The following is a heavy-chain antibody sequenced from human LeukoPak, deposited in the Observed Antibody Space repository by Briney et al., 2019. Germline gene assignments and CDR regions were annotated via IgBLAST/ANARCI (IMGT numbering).Heavy chain of an antibody. D-gene: IGHD3-3*01. CDR2: IYPGDSDT. CDR1: GYSFTSYW. Sequence: GESLKISCKGSGYSFTSYWIGWVRQMPGKGLEWMGFIYPGDSDTRYSPSFQGQVTISADKSISTAYLQWSSLKASDTAMYYCATALNREYYDFWSGYYYYWGQGTLVTVSS. CDR3: ATALNREYYDFWSGYYYY. J-gene: IGHJ4*02. V-gene: IGHV5-51*01.